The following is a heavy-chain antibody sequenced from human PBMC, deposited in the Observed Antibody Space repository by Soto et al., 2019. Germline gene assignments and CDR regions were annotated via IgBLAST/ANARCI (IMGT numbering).Heavy chain of an antibody. CDR1: GVSISSYY. Sequence: SETLSLTCTVSGVSISSYYWILIRQPPGKGLEWIGYIYYSGSTNYNPSLKSRVTISVDTSKNQFSLKLSSVTAADTAIYYCARGYSSSLRYAFDIWGQGTMVTVSS. V-gene: IGHV4-59*01. J-gene: IGHJ3*02. D-gene: IGHD6-13*01. CDR2: IYYSGST. CDR3: ARGYSSSLRYAFDI.